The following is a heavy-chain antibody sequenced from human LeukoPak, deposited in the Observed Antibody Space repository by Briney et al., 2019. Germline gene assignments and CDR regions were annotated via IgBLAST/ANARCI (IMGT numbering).Heavy chain of an antibody. Sequence: SVKVPCKASGGTFSSYAISWVRQAPGQGLEWMGGIIPIFGTANYAQKFQGRVTITADESTSTAYMELSSLRSEDTAVYYCARDVAYYYDSSGYYLDAFDIWGQGTMVTVSS. CDR1: GGTFSSYA. D-gene: IGHD3-22*01. J-gene: IGHJ3*02. V-gene: IGHV1-69*01. CDR2: IIPIFGTA. CDR3: ARDVAYYYDSSGYYLDAFDI.